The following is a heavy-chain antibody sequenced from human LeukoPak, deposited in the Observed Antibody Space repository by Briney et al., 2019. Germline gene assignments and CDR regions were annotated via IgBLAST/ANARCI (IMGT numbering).Heavy chain of an antibody. CDR2: IYSGGST. V-gene: IGHV3-53*01. D-gene: IGHD3-16*01. Sequence: GGSLRLSCAASGFTVSNNYMSWVRQAPGKGLEWVSVIYSGGSTYYTDSVKGRFTIPRDTSKNTLYLQMNSLRAEDTAVYYCAAQGVFSHGGYWGQGTLVTVSS. J-gene: IGHJ4*02. CDR3: AAQGVFSHGGY. CDR1: GFTVSNNY.